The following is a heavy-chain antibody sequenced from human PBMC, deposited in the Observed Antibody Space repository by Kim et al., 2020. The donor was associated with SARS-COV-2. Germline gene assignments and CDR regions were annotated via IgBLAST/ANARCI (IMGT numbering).Heavy chain of an antibody. Sequence: SETLSLTCAVYGGSFSGYYWSWIRQPPGKGLEWIGEINHSGSTNYNPSLKSRVTISVDTSKNQFSLKLSSVTAADTAVYYCARRTLRLYYYGSGSYYAYYFDYWGQGTLVTVSS. V-gene: IGHV4-34*01. D-gene: IGHD3-10*01. J-gene: IGHJ4*02. CDR3: ARRTLRLYYYGSGSYYAYYFDY. CDR2: INHSGST. CDR1: GGSFSGYY.